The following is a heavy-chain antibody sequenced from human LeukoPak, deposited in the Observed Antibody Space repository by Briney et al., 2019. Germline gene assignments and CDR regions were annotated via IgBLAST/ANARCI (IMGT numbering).Heavy chain of an antibody. CDR2: IGSSGGGI. CDR1: GFTFSTYT. D-gene: IGHD6-19*01. V-gene: IGHV3-23*01. CDR3: AREAIAVAGTHAFDI. J-gene: IGHJ3*02. Sequence: GGSLRLSCAASGFTFSTYTMYWVRHPPGKRLEWVSIIGSSGGGIHYADSVKGRFTISRDNSKNALYLQMNSLRAEDTAVYYCAREAIAVAGTHAFDIWGQGTMVTVSS.